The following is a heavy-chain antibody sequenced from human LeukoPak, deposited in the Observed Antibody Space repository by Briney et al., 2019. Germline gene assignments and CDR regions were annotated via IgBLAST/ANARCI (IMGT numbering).Heavy chain of an antibody. V-gene: IGHV3-23*01. D-gene: IGHD5-12*01. CDR1: GFIFSNYD. CDR2: ICGSGGAI. J-gene: IGHJ3*02. Sequence: GGSLRLSCAASGFIFSNYDMSWVRQAPGKGLEWVAWICGSGGAILYPDSVKGRFTISRDNSKSTLYLQMNSLRADDTALYFCAKWMSRIQAFDIWGQGTMVTVS. CDR3: AKWMSRIQAFDI.